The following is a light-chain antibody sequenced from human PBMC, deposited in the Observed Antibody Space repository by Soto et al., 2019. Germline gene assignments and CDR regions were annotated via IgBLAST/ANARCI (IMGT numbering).Light chain of an antibody. CDR2: GAS. J-gene: IGKJ1*01. V-gene: IGKV3-15*01. Sequence: VITQAPSHLSVAPXXXXXXXCRASQSVSSNLAWYQQKPGQAPRLLIYGASTRATGIPARFSGSGSGTDFTLTISRLEPEDFAVYYCQQYGSSGTFGQGTKVDIK. CDR3: QQYGSSGT. CDR1: QSVSSN.